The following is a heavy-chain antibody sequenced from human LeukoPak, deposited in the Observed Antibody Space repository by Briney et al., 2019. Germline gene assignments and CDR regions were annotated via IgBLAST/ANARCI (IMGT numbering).Heavy chain of an antibody. CDR3: VRYSFQYTNSPLRHDAFDV. V-gene: IGHV3-66*01. Sequence: GGSLRLSCAASEFIVSTNYMSWVRQPPGKGLEWVSIMYSGGSTFYSDSVKGRFSISRDTSQNTFYLQMNSLRAEDTAVYYCVRYSFQYTNSPLRHDAFDVWGQGMMVVVSS. CDR2: MYSGGST. CDR1: EFIVSTNY. J-gene: IGHJ3*01. D-gene: IGHD2/OR15-2a*01.